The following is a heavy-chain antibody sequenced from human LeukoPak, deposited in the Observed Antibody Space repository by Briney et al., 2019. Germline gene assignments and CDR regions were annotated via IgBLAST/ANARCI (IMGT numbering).Heavy chain of an antibody. CDR1: GGSISSHY. Sequence: PSETLSLTCTVSGGSISSHYWSWIRQPPGKGLEWIGYIYYSGSTNYNPSLKSRVTISVDTSKNQFSLKLSSVTAADTAVYYCARVGGGGYYFDYWGQGTLVTVSS. D-gene: IGHD1-26*01. CDR3: ARVGGGGYYFDY. V-gene: IGHV4-59*11. J-gene: IGHJ4*02. CDR2: IYYSGST.